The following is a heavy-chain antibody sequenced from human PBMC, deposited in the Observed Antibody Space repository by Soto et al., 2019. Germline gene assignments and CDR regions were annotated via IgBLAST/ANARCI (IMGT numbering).Heavy chain of an antibody. Sequence: PGGSLRLSCAASGFTFDDYAMHWVRQAPGKGLEWVSGISWNSGSIGYADSVKGRFTISRDNAKNSLYLQMNSLRAGDTALYYCAKDQGTYYYGSRPPYYYYGMDVWGQGTTVTVSS. J-gene: IGHJ6*02. CDR3: AKDQGTYYYGSRPPYYYYGMDV. V-gene: IGHV3-9*01. CDR1: GFTFDDYA. CDR2: ISWNSGSI. D-gene: IGHD3-10*01.